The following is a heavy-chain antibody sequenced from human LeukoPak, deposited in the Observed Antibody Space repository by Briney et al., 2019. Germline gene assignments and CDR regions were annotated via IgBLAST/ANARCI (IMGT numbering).Heavy chain of an antibody. CDR2: IYHSGST. V-gene: IGHV4-30-2*01. D-gene: IGHD3-10*01. CDR3: AARAEHITMVRGAFQH. J-gene: IGHJ1*01. Sequence: PSETLSLTCAVSGGSISSGGYSWSWIRQPPGKGLEWIGYIYHSGSTYYNPSLKSRVTISVDRSKNQFSLKLSSVTAADTAVYYCAARAEHITMVRGAFQHWGQGTLVTVSS. CDR1: GGSISSGGYS.